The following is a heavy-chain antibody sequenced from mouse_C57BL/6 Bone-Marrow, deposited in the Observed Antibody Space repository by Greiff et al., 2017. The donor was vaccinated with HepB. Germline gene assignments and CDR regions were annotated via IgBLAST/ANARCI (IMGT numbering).Heavy chain of an antibody. D-gene: IGHD1-1*01. J-gene: IGHJ4*01. CDR3: ARVRDYYGSSYCYYAMDY. CDR1: GFSLTSYG. V-gene: IGHV2-2*01. CDR2: IWSGGST. Sequence: QVHVKQSGPGLVQPSQSLSITCTVSGFSLTSYGVHWVRQSPGKGLEWLGVIWSGGSTDYNAAFISRLSISKDNSKSQVFFKMNSLQADDTAIYYCARVRDYYGSSYCYYAMDYWGQGTSVTVSS.